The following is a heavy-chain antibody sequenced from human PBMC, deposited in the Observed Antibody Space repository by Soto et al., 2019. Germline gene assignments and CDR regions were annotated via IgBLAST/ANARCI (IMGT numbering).Heavy chain of an antibody. CDR3: AKGVGYGSGSPLDY. J-gene: IGHJ4*02. CDR1: GFTFDDYA. D-gene: IGHD3-10*01. V-gene: IGHV3-9*01. CDR2: ITWNSGIL. Sequence: EVQLVESGGGLVQPGRSLRLSCAASGFTFDDYAMHWVRQVPGKGMEWVSGITWNSGILGYADSVKGRFTISRDNAKNSLYLQMNSLSAEDTASYYCAKGVGYGSGSPLDYWGQGTLVTVSS.